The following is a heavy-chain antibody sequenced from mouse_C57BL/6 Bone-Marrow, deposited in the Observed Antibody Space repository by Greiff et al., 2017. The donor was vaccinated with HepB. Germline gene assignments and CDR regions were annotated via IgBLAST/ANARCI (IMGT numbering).Heavy chain of an antibody. CDR3: ARRLYGSIHYYAMDY. Sequence: QVQLQQPGAELVRPGTSVKLSCKASGYTFTSYWMHWVKQRPGQGLEWIGVIDPSDSYTNYNQKFKGKATLTVDTSSSTASMQLSSLTSEDSAVYFCARRLYGSIHYYAMDYWGQGTSVTVSS. V-gene: IGHV1-59*01. J-gene: IGHJ4*01. CDR1: GYTFTSYW. D-gene: IGHD1-1*01. CDR2: IDPSDSYT.